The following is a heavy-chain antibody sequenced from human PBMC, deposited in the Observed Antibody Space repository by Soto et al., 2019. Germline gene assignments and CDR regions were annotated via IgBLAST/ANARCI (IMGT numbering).Heavy chain of an antibody. Sequence: KPSETLSLTCTVSGGSISSYYWSWIRQPAGKGLEWIGRIYTSGSTNYNPSLKSRVTMSVDTSKNQFSLKLSSVTAADTAVYYCARGGRDYGSGSYYTDYYYGMDVWGQGTTVTVSS. CDR1: GGSISSYY. D-gene: IGHD3-10*01. CDR2: IYTSGST. J-gene: IGHJ6*02. CDR3: ARGGRDYGSGSYYTDYYYGMDV. V-gene: IGHV4-4*07.